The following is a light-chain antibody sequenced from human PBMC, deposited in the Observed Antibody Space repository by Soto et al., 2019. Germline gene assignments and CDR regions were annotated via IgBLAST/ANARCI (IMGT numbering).Light chain of an antibody. CDR2: KAS. V-gene: IGKV1-5*03. Sequence: DIQMTQSPSTLSASVGDIVTNTCRASQSISSWLAWYQQKPGKAPKLLIYKASSLESGVPSRFSGSGSGTEFTLTISSLQPDDFATYYCQQYNSYPYTFGQGTKLEIK. CDR3: QQYNSYPYT. CDR1: QSISSW. J-gene: IGKJ2*01.